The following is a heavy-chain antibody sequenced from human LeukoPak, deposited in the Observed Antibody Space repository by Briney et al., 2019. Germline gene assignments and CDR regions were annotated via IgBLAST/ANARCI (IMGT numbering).Heavy chain of an antibody. CDR1: GYFISSDFY. CDR3: ARDIQWGLILWTFDN. J-gene: IGHJ3*02. D-gene: IGHD3-16*01. V-gene: IGHV4-38-2*02. CDR2: IFHSGST. Sequence: PSETLSLTCAVSGYFISSDFYWGWVRPPPGEGLEWLGTIFHSGSTYYNPSLKSRGTISVDTSKNQFSLKLYYVTAEDTAVYYCARDIQWGLILWTFDNSGQGTMVTVST.